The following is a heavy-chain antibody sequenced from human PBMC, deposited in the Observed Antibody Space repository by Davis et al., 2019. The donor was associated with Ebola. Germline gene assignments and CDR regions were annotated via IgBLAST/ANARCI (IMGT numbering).Heavy chain of an antibody. D-gene: IGHD2-15*01. J-gene: IGHJ6*02. V-gene: IGHV4-34*01. CDR1: GGSISSYY. CDR3: ARAVKVVAARYYYYYGMDV. Sequence: MPSETLSLTCTVSGGSISSYYWSWIRQPPGKGLEWIGEINHSGSTNYNPSLKSRVTISVDTSKNQFSLKLSSVTAADTAVYYCARAVKVVAARYYYYYGMDVWGQGTTVTVSS. CDR2: INHSGST.